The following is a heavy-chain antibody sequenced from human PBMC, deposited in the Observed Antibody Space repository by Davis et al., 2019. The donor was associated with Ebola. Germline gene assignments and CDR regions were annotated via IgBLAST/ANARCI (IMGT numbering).Heavy chain of an antibody. CDR3: ARGAPYGDYVPDY. V-gene: IGHV3-23*01. D-gene: IGHD4-17*01. J-gene: IGHJ4*02. CDR2: ISGSGDST. CDR1: GFTFSNFA. Sequence: GESLKISCAASGFTFSNFAMSWVRQAPGKGLEWISAISGSGDSTYYADSVKGRFTISRDNSKNTLYLQMNSLRAEDTAVYYCARGAPYGDYVPDYWGQGTLVTVSS.